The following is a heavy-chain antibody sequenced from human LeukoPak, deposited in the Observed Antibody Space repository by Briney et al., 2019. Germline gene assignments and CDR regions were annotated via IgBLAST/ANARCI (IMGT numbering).Heavy chain of an antibody. Sequence: AGGSLRLSCTASGFTFNKYAMSWVRQAPGKGLEWVSAITGSGDDTYHADSVKGRFTISRDNSQNTLYLQMNSLRAEDTAIYYCAKGSRSSRPYYFDFWGQEILVTVSS. CDR3: AKGSRSSRPYYFDF. D-gene: IGHD3-10*01. CDR2: ITGSGDDT. J-gene: IGHJ4*02. CDR1: GFTFNKYA. V-gene: IGHV3-23*01.